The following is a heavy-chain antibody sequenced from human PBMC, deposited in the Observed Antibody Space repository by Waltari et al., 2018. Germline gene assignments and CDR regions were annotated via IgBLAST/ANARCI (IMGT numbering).Heavy chain of an antibody. V-gene: IGHV1-69*13. D-gene: IGHD6-13*01. CDR1: GGPFSSYA. J-gene: IGHJ6*02. CDR2: IIPIFGTA. CDR3: ASPSRTGWQQLAPYYYYGMDV. Sequence: QVQLVQSGAEVKKPGSSVKVSCKASGGPFSSYAIRWLPQAPGQGLEWIGGIIPIFGTANYAQKFQGRVTITADESTSTAYMELSSLRSEDTAVYYCASPSRTGWQQLAPYYYYGMDVWGQGTTVTVSS.